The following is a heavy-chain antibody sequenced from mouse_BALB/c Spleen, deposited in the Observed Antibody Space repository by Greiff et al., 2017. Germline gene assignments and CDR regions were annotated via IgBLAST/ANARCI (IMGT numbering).Heavy chain of an antibody. CDR3: ARLSTRITTVYFDY. CDR1: GFTFSSYG. Sequence: VQLKESGGDLVKPGGSLKLSCAASGFTFSSYGMSWVRQTPDKRLEWVATISSGGSYTYYPDSVKGRFTISRDNAKNTLYLHMSSLKSEDTAMYYCARLSTRITTVYFDYWGQGTTLTVSS. CDR2: ISSGGSYT. J-gene: IGHJ2*01. D-gene: IGHD2-4*01. V-gene: IGHV5-6*01.